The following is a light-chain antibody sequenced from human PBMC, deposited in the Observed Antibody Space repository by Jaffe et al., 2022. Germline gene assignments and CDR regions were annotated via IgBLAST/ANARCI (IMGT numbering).Light chain of an antibody. CDR2: DAS. CDR1: QSVRSY. V-gene: IGKV3-11*01. CDR3: HQRSNWLT. J-gene: IGKJ4*01. Sequence: EIVLTQSPATLSLSPGERATLSCRASQSVRSYLAWYQQKPGQAPRLLIYDASDRATGIPARFSGSGSGTDFTLTISSLEPEDFAVYYCHQRSNWLTFGGGTKVEIK.